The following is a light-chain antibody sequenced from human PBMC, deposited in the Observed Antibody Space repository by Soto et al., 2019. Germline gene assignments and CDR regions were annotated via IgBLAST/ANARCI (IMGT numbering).Light chain of an antibody. CDR3: EAWDDSLNGYV. CDR2: SNN. J-gene: IGLJ1*01. Sequence: QSVLTQPPSASGTPGQRVTISCSGSSSNIGSNTVHWYQQLPGTAPNLLIYSNNQRPSGVPDRFSGSKSGTSASLAISGLQSEDEADYYCEAWDDSLNGYVFGTGTKVTVL. V-gene: IGLV1-44*01. CDR1: SSNIGSNT.